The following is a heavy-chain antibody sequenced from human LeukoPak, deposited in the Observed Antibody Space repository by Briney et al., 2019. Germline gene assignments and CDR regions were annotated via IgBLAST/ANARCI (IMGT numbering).Heavy chain of an antibody. J-gene: IGHJ6*03. CDR1: GFTFSSYG. CDR3: ARGLNRYYYYMDV. CDR2: IYYSGST. Sequence: GSLRLSCAASGFTFSSYGMHWIRQPPGKGLEWSGYIYYSGSTYYNPSLKSRVTISVDTSKNQFSLKLSSVTAADTAVYYCARGLNRYYYYMDVWGKGTTVTVSS. V-gene: IGHV4-59*12.